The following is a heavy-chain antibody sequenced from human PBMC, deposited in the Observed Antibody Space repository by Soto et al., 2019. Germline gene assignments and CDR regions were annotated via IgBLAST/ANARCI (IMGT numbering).Heavy chain of an antibody. J-gene: IGHJ6*03. CDR3: AAAVPAEYVFPYYYMDV. CDR2: IYYSGSA. D-gene: IGHD3-16*01. Sequence: QVQLQESGPGLVKPSETLSLTCTVSGASISSYHWSWIRQTPGKGLEWICYIYYSGSANYNPSLKSRVTFSVDTSKNQVSLKLSSVTAADTGVYYCAAAVPAEYVFPYYYMDVWGKGTTVTVSS. CDR1: GASISSYH. V-gene: IGHV4-59*01.